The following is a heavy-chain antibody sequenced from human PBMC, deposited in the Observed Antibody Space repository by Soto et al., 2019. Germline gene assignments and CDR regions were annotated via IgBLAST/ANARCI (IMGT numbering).Heavy chain of an antibody. CDR2: IKSKTDGGTT. J-gene: IGHJ6*02. CDR3: TTEWIQLWWDYYGMDV. Sequence: GGSLRLSCAASGFTFSNAWMSWVRQAPGKGLEWVGRIKSKTDGGTTDYAAPVKGRFTISRDDSKNTLYLQMNSLKTEDTAVYYCTTEWIQLWWDYYGMDVWGQGTTVTAP. V-gene: IGHV3-15*01. CDR1: GFTFSNAW. D-gene: IGHD5-18*01.